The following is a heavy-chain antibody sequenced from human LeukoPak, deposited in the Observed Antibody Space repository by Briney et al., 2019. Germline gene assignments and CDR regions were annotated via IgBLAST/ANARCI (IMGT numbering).Heavy chain of an antibody. CDR3: ARDGRDGYNYVYFDY. CDR2: INHSGST. CDR1: GGSISSYY. Sequence: SETLSLTCTVSGGSISSYYWSWIRQPPGKGLEWIGEINHSGSTNYNPSLKSRVTISVDTSKNHFSLKLSSVTAADTAVYYCARDGRDGYNYVYFDYWGQGTLVSVSS. V-gene: IGHV4-34*01. D-gene: IGHD5-24*01. J-gene: IGHJ4*02.